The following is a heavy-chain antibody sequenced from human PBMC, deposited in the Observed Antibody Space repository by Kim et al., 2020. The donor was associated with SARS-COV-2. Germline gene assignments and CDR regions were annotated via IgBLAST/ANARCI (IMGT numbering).Heavy chain of an antibody. CDR1: GGSFSGYY. Sequence: SETLSLTCAVYGGSFSGYYWSWIRQPPGKGLEWIGEINHSGSTNYNPSLKSRVTISVDTSKNQFSLKLSSVTAADTAVYYCARGFTYYYDSSGYWGYWG. V-gene: IGHV4-34*01. D-gene: IGHD3-22*01. CDR2: INHSGST. CDR3: ARGFTYYYDSSGYWGY. J-gene: IGHJ4*01.